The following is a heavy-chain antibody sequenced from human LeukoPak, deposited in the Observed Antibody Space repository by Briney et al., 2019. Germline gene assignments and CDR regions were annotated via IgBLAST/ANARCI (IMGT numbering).Heavy chain of an antibody. CDR1: GFTFSSDA. J-gene: IGHJ4*02. D-gene: IGHD3-10*01. Sequence: PGGSLRLSCAASGFTFSSDAMNWVRQAPGKGLEWVTVISGGGGTTYYSDSVKGRFTISRDNSKNTLYLQMNSLRAEDTAIYYCAKASTFGELNGPFDYWGQGTPVTVS. V-gene: IGHV3-23*01. CDR2: ISGGGGTT. CDR3: AKASTFGELNGPFDY.